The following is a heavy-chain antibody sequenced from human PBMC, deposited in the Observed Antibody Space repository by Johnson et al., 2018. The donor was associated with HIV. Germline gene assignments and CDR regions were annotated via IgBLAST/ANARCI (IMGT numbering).Heavy chain of an antibody. V-gene: IGHV3-23*04. Sequence: VQLVESGGGLVQPGGSLRLPCAASGFTFSSYAMSWVRQAPGKGLEWVSATTPSGGGTYYTDSVMGWFTIYRDNSKNSLFLQRNSLRAEDTAVCFCSKALSPFSDALDIWGQGTMVTVSS. CDR2: TTPSGGGT. CDR3: SKALSPFSDALDI. CDR1: GFTFSSYA. J-gene: IGHJ3*02. D-gene: IGHD2/OR15-2a*01.